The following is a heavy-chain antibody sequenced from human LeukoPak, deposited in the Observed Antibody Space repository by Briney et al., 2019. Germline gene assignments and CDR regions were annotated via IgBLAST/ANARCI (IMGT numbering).Heavy chain of an antibody. CDR2: ISYDGSNK. D-gene: IGHD2-21*01. J-gene: IGHJ4*02. V-gene: IGHV3-30*18. CDR1: GFTFSSYG. Sequence: GGSLRLSCAASGFTFSSYGMHWVRQAPGKGLEWVAVISYDGSNKYYADSVKGRFTISRDNSKNTLYLQMDSLRGEDTAVYYCAKDFRIGYSAHFDYWGQGALVTVSS. CDR3: AKDFRIGYSAHFDY.